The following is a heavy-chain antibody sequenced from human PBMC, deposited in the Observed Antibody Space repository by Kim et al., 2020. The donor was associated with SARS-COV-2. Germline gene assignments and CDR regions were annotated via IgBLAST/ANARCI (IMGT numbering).Heavy chain of an antibody. D-gene: IGHD3-22*01. V-gene: IGHV5-51*01. J-gene: IGHJ5*02. CDR3: VRLSSGYRNWFDP. Sequence: YSPSFQGKVTISADKAISTACLQWSSLKASDTAMYYCVRLSSGYRNWFDPWGQGTLVTVSS.